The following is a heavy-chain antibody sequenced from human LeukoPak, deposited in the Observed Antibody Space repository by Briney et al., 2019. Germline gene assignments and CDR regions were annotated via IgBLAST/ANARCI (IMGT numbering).Heavy chain of an antibody. D-gene: IGHD1-26*01. CDR1: GFTFSTYS. V-gene: IGHV3-21*01. CDR2: ISSSGSHI. J-gene: IGHJ5*02. Sequence: GGSLRLSCAASGFTFSTYSMSWVRQAAGKGLASVSSISSSGSHIYYADSVKGRFTISRDNAKNSLFLQMNSLRAEDTAVYYCARGFGEKWLTRSGSDFSWGQGTLVTVSS. CDR3: ARGFGEKWLTRSGSDFS.